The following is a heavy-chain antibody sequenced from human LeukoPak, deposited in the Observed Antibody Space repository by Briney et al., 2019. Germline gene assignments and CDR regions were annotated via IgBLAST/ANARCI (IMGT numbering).Heavy chain of an antibody. CDR2: IIPIFGTA. J-gene: IGHJ5*02. V-gene: IGHV1-69*05. CDR1: GYTFTSYG. D-gene: IGHD3-22*01. Sequence: SVKVSCKASGYTFTSYGISWVRQAPGQGLEWMGGIIPIFGTANYAQKFQGRVTITTDESTSTAYMELSSLRSEHTAVYYCARMYYYDSSGYYYGRLAWFDPWGQGTLVTVSS. CDR3: ARMYYYDSSGYYYGRLAWFDP.